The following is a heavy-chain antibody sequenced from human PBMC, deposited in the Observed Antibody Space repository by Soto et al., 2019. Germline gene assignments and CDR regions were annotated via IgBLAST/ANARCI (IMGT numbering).Heavy chain of an antibody. CDR2: IIPIFGTA. Sequence: SVKVSCKASGGTFSSYAISWVRQAPGQGLEWMGGIIPIFGTANYAQKSQGRVTITGDESTSTAYMELSSLRSEDTAVYYCARDHQYYDSSGSNWFDPWGQGTLVTVSS. CDR3: ARDHQYYDSSGSNWFDP. V-gene: IGHV1-69*13. J-gene: IGHJ5*02. D-gene: IGHD3-22*01. CDR1: GGTFSSYA.